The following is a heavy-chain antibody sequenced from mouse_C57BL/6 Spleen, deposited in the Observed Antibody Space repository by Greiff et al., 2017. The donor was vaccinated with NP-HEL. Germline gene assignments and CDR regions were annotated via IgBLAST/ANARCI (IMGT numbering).Heavy chain of an antibody. CDR1: GFTFTDYY. CDR3: ARLVATEAMDY. D-gene: IGHD1-1*01. J-gene: IGHJ4*01. CDR2: IRNKANGYTT. Sequence: EVKLVESGGGLVQPGGSLSLSCAASGFTFTDYYMSWVRQPPGKALEWLGFIRNKANGYTTEYSASVKGRFTISRDNSQSIHYLQMNALRAEDSATYYCARLVATEAMDYWGQGTSVTVSS. V-gene: IGHV7-3*01.